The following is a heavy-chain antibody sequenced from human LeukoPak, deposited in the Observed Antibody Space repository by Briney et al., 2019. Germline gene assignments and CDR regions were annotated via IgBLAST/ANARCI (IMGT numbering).Heavy chain of an antibody. Sequence: ASLKVSCKASGYTFTGYYMHSVRQAPGQGLEWMGWINPNSGGTNYAQKFQGRVTMTRDTSISTAYMELSRLRSDDTAVYYCARAYLHCSSTSCPSYYYYGMDVWGQGTTVTVSS. J-gene: IGHJ6*02. CDR2: INPNSGGT. CDR1: GYTFTGYY. V-gene: IGHV1-2*02. CDR3: ARAYLHCSSTSCPSYYYYGMDV. D-gene: IGHD2-2*01.